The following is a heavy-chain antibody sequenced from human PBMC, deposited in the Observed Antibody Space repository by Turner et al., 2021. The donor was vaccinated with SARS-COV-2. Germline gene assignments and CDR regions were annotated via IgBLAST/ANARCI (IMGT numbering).Heavy chain of an antibody. D-gene: IGHD6-13*01. CDR3: ARGPTDSSSWMGYYFDY. J-gene: IGHJ4*02. V-gene: IGHV3-33*01. Sequence: QVQLVESGGGVVQPGRSLRLSCAASGFTFSSYGMHWVRQAPGKGLEWVVVIWYDGSNKYYADSVKGRFTICRDNSKNTLYLQTNSLRAEDTAVYYCARGPTDSSSWMGYYFDYWGQGTLVTVSS. CDR2: IWYDGSNK. CDR1: GFTFSSYG.